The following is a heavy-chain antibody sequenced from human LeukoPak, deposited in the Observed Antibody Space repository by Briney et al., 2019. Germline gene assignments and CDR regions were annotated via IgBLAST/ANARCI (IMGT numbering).Heavy chain of an antibody. J-gene: IGHJ4*02. CDR3: ARASYAAYYYDSSGYYPY. V-gene: IGHV4-34*01. CDR1: GGSFSGYY. Sequence: SETLSLTCAVYGGSFSGYYWSWIRQPPGQGLEWIGEINHSGSTNYNPSLKSRVTISVDTSKNQFSLKLSSVTAADTAVYYCARASYAAYYYDSSGYYPYWGQGTLVTVSS. CDR2: INHSGST. D-gene: IGHD3-22*01.